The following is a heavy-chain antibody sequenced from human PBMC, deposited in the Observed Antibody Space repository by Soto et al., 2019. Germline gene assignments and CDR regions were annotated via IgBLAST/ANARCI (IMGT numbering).Heavy chain of an antibody. J-gene: IGHJ4*02. CDR1: GFTFSAFA. CDR2: IVGSGGRT. D-gene: IGHD2-15*01. Sequence: EVQLLESGGGLVQPGGSLTLSCAASGFTFSAFALSWVRQAPGEGLEWVSGIVGSGGRTYYADSVKGPFNISRDNSKNTVYVQMSSLRAEDTAMYYCAKDTAEMYSRGWSQSFDCWGQGTQLTVSS. CDR3: AKDTAEMYSRGWSQSFDC. V-gene: IGHV3-23*01.